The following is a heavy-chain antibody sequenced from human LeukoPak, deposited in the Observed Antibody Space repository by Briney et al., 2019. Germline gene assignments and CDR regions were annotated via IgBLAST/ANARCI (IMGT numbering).Heavy chain of an antibody. CDR1: GYTFTGYY. CDR3: AREVPIRPRSSQGWFDP. V-gene: IGHV1-2*06. D-gene: IGHD2-15*01. Sequence: ASVKVSCKASGYTFTGYYRHWVRQAPGQVLEWMGRLNPNSGGTNYAQKFQGRVTMTRDTSISTAYMELSRLRSDDTAVYYCAREVPIRPRSSQGWFDPWGQGTLVTVSS. CDR2: LNPNSGGT. J-gene: IGHJ5*02.